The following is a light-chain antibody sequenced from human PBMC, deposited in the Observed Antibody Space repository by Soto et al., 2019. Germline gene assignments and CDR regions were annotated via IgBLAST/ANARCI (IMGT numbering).Light chain of an antibody. Sequence: EIVLTQSPGTLSLSPGERATLSCRANQSISSGYLAWYQQKPGQAPRLLIYGASSSASGIPDRFSGSGSGTDFTLTISTLEPEDFAVYFCQQYGSSPYTFGQGTKVEIK. CDR1: QSISSGY. CDR3: QQYGSSPYT. V-gene: IGKV3-20*01. J-gene: IGKJ2*01. CDR2: GAS.